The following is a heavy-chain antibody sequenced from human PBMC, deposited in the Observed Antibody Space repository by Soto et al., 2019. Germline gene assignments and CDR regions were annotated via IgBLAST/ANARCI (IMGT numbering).Heavy chain of an antibody. CDR1: GYTVTSYY. CDR3: ARVSPLAVEYSSSSGALDAFDI. J-gene: IGHJ3*02. Sequence: ASVKVSCNASGYTVTSYYMHWVRQAPGQGLEWMGIINPSGGSPSYAQKFQGRVTMTRDTSTSTVYMELSSLRSEDTAVYYCARVSPLAVEYSSSSGALDAFDIWGKGPMVPVSS. CDR2: INPSGGSP. D-gene: IGHD6-6*01. V-gene: IGHV1-46*01.